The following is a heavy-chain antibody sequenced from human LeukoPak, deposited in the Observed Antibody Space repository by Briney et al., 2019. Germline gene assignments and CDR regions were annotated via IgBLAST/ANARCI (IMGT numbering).Heavy chain of an antibody. CDR2: IYRGRT. CDR3: ARVTADLRRSAFDI. Sequence: SQTLSLTCAVSGDSISYENYYWNWIRQAPGKGPEWIANIYRGRTRVNPSYTRRVAISVDRSKSQVSLKLSSVTAADTAVYYCARVTADLRRSAFDIWGQGTMVTVSS. V-gene: IGHV4-30-2*01. J-gene: IGHJ3*02. D-gene: IGHD2-21*02. CDR1: GDSISYENYY.